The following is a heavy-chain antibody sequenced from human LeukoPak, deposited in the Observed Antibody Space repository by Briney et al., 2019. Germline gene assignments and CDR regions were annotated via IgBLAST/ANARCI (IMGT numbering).Heavy chain of an antibody. CDR1: GGSISSSSYY. Sequence: SETLSLTCTVSGGSISSSSYYWGWIRQPPGKGLEWIGSIYYSGSTYYNPSLKSRVTISVDTSKNQFSLKLSSVTAADTAVYYCARATLPTGITFGGVIVIGEFDYWGQGTLVTVSS. V-gene: IGHV4-39*07. CDR3: ARATLPTGITFGGVIVIGEFDY. D-gene: IGHD3-16*02. J-gene: IGHJ4*02. CDR2: IYYSGST.